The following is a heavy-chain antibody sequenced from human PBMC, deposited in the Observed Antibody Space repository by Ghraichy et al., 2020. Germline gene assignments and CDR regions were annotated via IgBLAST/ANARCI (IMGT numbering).Heavy chain of an antibody. V-gene: IGHV3-30*02. CDR1: GFTFSGYG. CDR2: IRYDGSDK. J-gene: IGHJ4*02. CDR3: AKDRGSGGWASFDC. Sequence: GGSLRLSCAASGFTFSGYGMHWVRQAPGKALEWVAFIRYDGSDKYYADSVKGRFTISRDNSKNTLFLQMNSLRTEDTAVYYCAKDRGSGGWASFDCWGLGTLFIVSS. D-gene: IGHD6-19*01.